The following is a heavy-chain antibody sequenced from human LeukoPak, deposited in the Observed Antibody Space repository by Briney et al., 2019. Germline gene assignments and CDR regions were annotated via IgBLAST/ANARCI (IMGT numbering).Heavy chain of an antibody. CDR2: ISSSSSTI. CDR1: GFTFSSYW. CDR3: ARDSISIPNQIDAFDI. D-gene: IGHD1-14*01. J-gene: IGHJ3*02. Sequence: HPGGSLRLSCAASGFTFSSYWMNWVRQAPGKGLEWVSYISSSSSTIYYADSVKGRFTISRDNAKNSLYLQMNSLRAEDTAVYYCARDSISIPNQIDAFDIWGQGTMVTVSS. V-gene: IGHV3-48*04.